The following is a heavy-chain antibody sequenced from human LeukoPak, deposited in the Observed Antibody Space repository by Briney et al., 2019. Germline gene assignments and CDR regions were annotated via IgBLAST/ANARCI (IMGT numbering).Heavy chain of an antibody. D-gene: IGHD1-26*01. CDR1: GFTFSSYA. Sequence: GGSLRLPCAASGFTFSSYAMSWVRQAPGKGLEWVSAISGSGGSTYYADSVKGRFTISRDNSKNTLYLQMNSLRAEDTAVYYCAKIAETSGSYGQGYDYWGQGTLVTVSS. J-gene: IGHJ4*02. CDR3: AKIAETSGSYGQGYDY. CDR2: ISGSGGST. V-gene: IGHV3-23*01.